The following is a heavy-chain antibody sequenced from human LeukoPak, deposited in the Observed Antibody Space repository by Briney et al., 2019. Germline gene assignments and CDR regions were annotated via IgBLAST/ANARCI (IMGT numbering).Heavy chain of an antibody. CDR2: IIPIFGTA. V-gene: IGHV1-69*13. CDR3: ARVLTGAQYYDILTGYWWFDP. CDR1: GGTFSSYA. J-gene: IGHJ5*02. D-gene: IGHD3-9*01. Sequence: SVKVSCKASGGTFSSYAISWVRQAPGQGLEWMGGIIPIFGTANYAQKFQGRVTITADESTSTAYMELSSLRSEDTAVYYCARVLTGAQYYDILTGYWWFDPWGQGTLVTVSS.